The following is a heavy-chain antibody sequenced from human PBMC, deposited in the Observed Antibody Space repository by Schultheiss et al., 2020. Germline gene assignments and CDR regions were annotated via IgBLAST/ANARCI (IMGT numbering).Heavy chain of an antibody. D-gene: IGHD2-2*01. J-gene: IGHJ6*04. V-gene: IGHV4-31*03. CDR1: GGSISSGGYY. CDR2: IYHSGST. CDR3: ARRGSSTNYYGMDV. Sequence: TLSLTCTVSGGSISSGGYYWSWIRQHPGKGLEWIGYIYHSGSTYYNPSLKSRVTISVDTSKNQFSLKLSSVTAADTAVYYCARRGSSTNYYGMDVWGKGTTVTVSS.